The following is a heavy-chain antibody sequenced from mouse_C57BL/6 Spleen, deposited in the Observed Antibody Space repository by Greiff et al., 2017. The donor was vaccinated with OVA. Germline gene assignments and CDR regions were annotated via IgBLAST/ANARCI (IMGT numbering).Heavy chain of an antibody. CDR2: IHPNSGSN. CDR1: GYTFTSYW. V-gene: IGHV1-64*01. CDR3: ARGPYYGSYDYYSMDY. D-gene: IGHD2-10*01. J-gene: IGHJ4*01. Sequence: QVQLKQPGAELVKPGASVKLSCKASGYTFTSYWMHWVKQRPGQGLEWIGMIHPNSGSNNNNEKFKSKATLTVDKSSSTAYMQLSSLTAEDSAVYYCARGPYYGSYDYYSMDYWGQGTSVTVSS.